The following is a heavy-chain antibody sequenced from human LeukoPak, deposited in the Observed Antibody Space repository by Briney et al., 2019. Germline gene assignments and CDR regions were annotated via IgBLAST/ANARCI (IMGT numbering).Heavy chain of an antibody. CDR3: ARGHRAAAGLLGDAFDI. Sequence: SETLSLTCTVSGGSISSYYWSWIRQPPGSGLEWIGYIHHSRSTNYNPSLKSRVTVSVDTSKNQFSLKLSSVTAADTAVYYCARGHRAAAGLLGDAFDIWGQGTMVTVSS. CDR2: IHHSRST. V-gene: IGHV4-59*08. D-gene: IGHD6-13*01. J-gene: IGHJ3*02. CDR1: GGSISSYY.